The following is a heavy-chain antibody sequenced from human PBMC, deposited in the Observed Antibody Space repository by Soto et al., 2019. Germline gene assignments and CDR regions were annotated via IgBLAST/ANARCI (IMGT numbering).Heavy chain of an antibody. J-gene: IGHJ5*02. Sequence: PSQTLSLTCAISGDSVSSNSAAWNWIRQSPSRGLEWLGRTYYRSKWYNDYAVSVKSRITNNPGTSKNQFSLQLNSVTPEDTAVYYCARGAAMVQSNWFDPWGQGTLVTVPQ. CDR2: TYYRSKWYN. D-gene: IGHD5-18*01. CDR1: GDSVSSNSAA. CDR3: ARGAAMVQSNWFDP. V-gene: IGHV6-1*01.